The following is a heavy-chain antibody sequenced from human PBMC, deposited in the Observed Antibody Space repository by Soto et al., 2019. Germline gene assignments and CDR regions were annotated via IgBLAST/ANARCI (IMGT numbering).Heavy chain of an antibody. D-gene: IGHD3-3*01. J-gene: IGHJ4*02. CDR2: MFYSGST. Sequence: SGTLALTCTVSGGSISGYYWSWIRQPPGKGLEWIGYMFYSGSTKYNPSLRSRVTMSVDTSKNQVSLKLTSVTAADTALYYCARASTLFGTVLSDWGQGSLVTVSS. V-gene: IGHV4-59*08. CDR1: GGSISGYY. CDR3: ARASTLFGTVLSD.